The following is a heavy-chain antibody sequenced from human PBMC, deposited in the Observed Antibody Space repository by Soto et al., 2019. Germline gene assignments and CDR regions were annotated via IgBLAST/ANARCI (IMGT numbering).Heavy chain of an antibody. CDR3: ARCITGKFPN. Sequence: QVQLVQSGAEVKKPGASVKVSCKASGYTFTSYDINWVRQATGQGLEWMGWRNPNTGNTGYAQKFQGRLTLTRNTPISTAYMELSSLRSEHTAGYYCARCITGKFPNWGQGTLVTVSS. CDR1: GYTFTSYD. CDR2: RNPNTGNT. J-gene: IGHJ1*01. V-gene: IGHV1-8*01. D-gene: IGHD1-20*01.